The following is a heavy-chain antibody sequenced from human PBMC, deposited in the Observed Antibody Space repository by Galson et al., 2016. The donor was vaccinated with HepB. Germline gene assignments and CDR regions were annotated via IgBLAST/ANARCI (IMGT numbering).Heavy chain of an antibody. CDR3: ARDNSHCGRTSCIPTYRYFDL. V-gene: IGHV3-21*01. Sequence: SLRLSCAASGISFSTFSMNWVRQAPGQGLEWLSSISSNGDFINYADSVKGRFTISRDNADNSLFLHMSSLRAGDTAIYYCARDNSHCGRTSCIPTYRYFDLWGRGTLVTVSS. J-gene: IGHJ2*01. CDR1: GISFSTFS. D-gene: IGHD2-2*01. CDR2: ISSNGDFI.